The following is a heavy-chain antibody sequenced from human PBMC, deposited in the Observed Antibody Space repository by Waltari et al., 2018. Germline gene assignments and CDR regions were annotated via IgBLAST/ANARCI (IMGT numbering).Heavy chain of an antibody. CDR3: ARSVVVPAHYYYYYGMDV. V-gene: IGHV1-69*01. J-gene: IGHJ6*02. CDR1: GGTFSSYA. D-gene: IGHD2-2*01. CDR2: IIPIFGTA. Sequence: QVQLVQSGAEVKKPGSSVKVSCKASGGTFSSYAISWVRQAPGQGLEWMGGIIPIFGTANYAQKFQGRVTITADESTSTAYMELSSLRSEDTAVYYCARSVVVPAHYYYYYGMDVWGQGTTVTVSS.